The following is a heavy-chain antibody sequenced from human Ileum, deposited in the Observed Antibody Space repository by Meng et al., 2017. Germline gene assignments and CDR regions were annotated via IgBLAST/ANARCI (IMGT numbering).Heavy chain of an antibody. V-gene: IGHV3-73*01. CDR3: ARSATQYFDWVSTN. D-gene: IGHD3-9*01. CDR1: GFTFSGST. CDR2: IRSKTNGFAT. Sequence: GESLKISCAASGFTFSGSTMHWVRQAPGKGLEWVGLIRSKTNGFATAYATSVKGRFTISRDDSKDMAYLQMNNLRAEDTAFYYCARSATQYFDWVSTNWGQGTLVTVSS. J-gene: IGHJ4*02.